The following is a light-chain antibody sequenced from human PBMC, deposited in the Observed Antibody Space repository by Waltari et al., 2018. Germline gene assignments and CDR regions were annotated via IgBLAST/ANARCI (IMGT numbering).Light chain of an antibody. J-gene: IGLJ3*02. V-gene: IGLV1-40*01. CDR3: QSYDSRLRAWV. Sequence: QSVLTQPPSVSGAPGQRVTIPCTGSSSNIVAGYGVHCYRHLPESAPKLLIYGKSNRPSGVPDRFSASKSGASASLAITGLQAEDEADYYCQSYDSRLRAWVFGGGTQLTVL. CDR1: SSNIVAGYG. CDR2: GKS.